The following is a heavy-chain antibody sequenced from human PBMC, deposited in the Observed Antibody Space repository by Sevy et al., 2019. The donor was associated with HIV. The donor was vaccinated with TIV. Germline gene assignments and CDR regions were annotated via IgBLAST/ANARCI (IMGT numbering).Heavy chain of an antibody. D-gene: IGHD3-9*01. J-gene: IGHJ4*02. V-gene: IGHV3-7*03. CDR1: GFTFDNYW. Sequence: GGSLRLSCAASGFTFDNYWMSWVRQAPGKGLEWLANIKQDGSEKYYVDSVKGRFTISRDNAKNSVYLQMNSLRAEDTAVYYCARVDYPYDYWGQGTLVIVSS. CDR2: IKQDGSEK. CDR3: ARVDYPYDY.